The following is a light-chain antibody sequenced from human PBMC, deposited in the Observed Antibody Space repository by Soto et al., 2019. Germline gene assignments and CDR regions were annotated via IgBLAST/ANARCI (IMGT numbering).Light chain of an antibody. CDR3: QQYGSSAT. CDR2: GAS. J-gene: IGKJ3*01. V-gene: IGKV3-20*01. CDR1: HSLNSGY. Sequence: EIVLTQSPGTLSLSPGERATLSCRASHSLNSGYLAWYQQRPGQALRLLIYGASTRATGVPDRFSGSGSGTDFILTSSSLELENFAVYYCQQYGSSATFGPGTKVD.